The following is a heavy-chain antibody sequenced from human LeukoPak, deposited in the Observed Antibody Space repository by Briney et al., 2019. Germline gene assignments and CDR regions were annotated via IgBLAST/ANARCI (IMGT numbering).Heavy chain of an antibody. CDR1: GYSFTSYW. Sequence: GESLKISCKGSGYSFTSYWIGWVRQMPGKGLEWMGIIYPGDSDTRYSPSFQGQVTISADKSISTAYLQWSSLKASDTAMYYCARGGTMVRGVIIIAWFDPWGQGALVTVSS. CDR3: ARGGTMVRGVIIIAWFDP. J-gene: IGHJ5*02. D-gene: IGHD3-10*01. CDR2: IYPGDSDT. V-gene: IGHV5-51*01.